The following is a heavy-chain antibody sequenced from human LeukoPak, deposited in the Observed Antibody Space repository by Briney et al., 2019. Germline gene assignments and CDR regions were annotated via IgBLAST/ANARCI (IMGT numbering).Heavy chain of an antibody. Sequence: ASVKVSCKASGYTFTGYYMHWVRQAPGQGLEWMGWINPNSGGTNYAQKFQGRVTMTRDTSISTAYMELSRLRSDDTAVYYCARERSSSWWRPLNWFDPWGQGTLVTVSS. CDR2: INPNSGGT. D-gene: IGHD6-13*01. CDR1: GYTFTGYY. V-gene: IGHV1-2*02. CDR3: ARERSSSWWRPLNWFDP. J-gene: IGHJ5*02.